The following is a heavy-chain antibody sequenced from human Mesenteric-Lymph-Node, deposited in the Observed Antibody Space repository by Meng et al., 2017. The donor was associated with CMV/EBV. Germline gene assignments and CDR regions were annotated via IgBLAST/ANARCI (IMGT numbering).Heavy chain of an antibody. J-gene: IGHJ3*02. Sequence: ASVKVSCKASGGTFSNYAISWVRQAPGQGLEWMGWISGYTGDTYYAQKLQGRVTMTTDTSTTTAYMELRSLRSDDTAVYYCARLTSDAFDIWGQGTMVTVSS. V-gene: IGHV1-18*01. D-gene: IGHD1-14*01. CDR2: ISGYTGDT. CDR3: ARLTSDAFDI. CDR1: GGTFSNYA.